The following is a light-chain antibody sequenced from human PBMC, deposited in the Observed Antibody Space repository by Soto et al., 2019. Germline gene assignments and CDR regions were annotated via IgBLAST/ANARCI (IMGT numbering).Light chain of an antibody. Sequence: QSALTQPASVSGSPGQSITISCTGTSSDVGGHNYVSWYQQHPGKAPKLMISGVSNRPSGVPNRFSGSKSGNTASLTISGLQTEDEADYYCSSYSSRSTYLVFGGGTKVTVL. J-gene: IGLJ2*01. CDR1: SSDVGGHNY. CDR3: SSYSSRSTYLV. V-gene: IGLV2-14*01. CDR2: GVS.